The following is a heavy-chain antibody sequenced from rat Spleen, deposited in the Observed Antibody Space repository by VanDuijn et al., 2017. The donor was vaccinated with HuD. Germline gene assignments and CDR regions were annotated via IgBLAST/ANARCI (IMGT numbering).Heavy chain of an antibody. D-gene: IGHD1-11*01. CDR3: VKEANYGGLMDA. Sequence: EVQLVESGGGLVQPGRSLKLSCVASGFTFNNYWMTWVRQAPTKGLEWVASIVPSGGSTYYRDSVKGRFTVSRENAENTVYLQMNSLRSEDTATYYCVKEANYGGLMDAWGQGASVTVSS. V-gene: IGHV5-31*01. CDR1: GFTFNNYW. CDR2: IVPSGGST. J-gene: IGHJ4*01.